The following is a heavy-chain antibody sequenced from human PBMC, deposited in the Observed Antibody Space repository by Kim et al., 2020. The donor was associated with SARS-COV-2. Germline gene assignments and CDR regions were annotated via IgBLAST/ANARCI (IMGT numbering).Heavy chain of an antibody. J-gene: IGHJ3*02. CDR3: AKGFDVVPRSVRCFDT. CDR1: GFTFSNYA. Sequence: GGSLRLSCATSGFTFSNYALTWVRQAPRKGLEWVSAISGGGADTFYADSVKGRFTISRDNSKNTLSLLMNSLRGEDTAVYFCAKGFDVVPRSVRCFDTWGAGTVVTASS. D-gene: IGHD3-10*01. V-gene: IGHV3-23*01. CDR2: ISGGGADT.